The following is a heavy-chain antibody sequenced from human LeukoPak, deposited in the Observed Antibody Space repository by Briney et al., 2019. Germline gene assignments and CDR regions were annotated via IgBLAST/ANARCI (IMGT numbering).Heavy chain of an antibody. Sequence: PGGSLRLSCAASGFTFSSYAMSWVRQAPGKGLEWVTSIGGSGSTTHYAESVKGRFTISRDSSKNTLFLQMNTLRAEDTAVYYCAKDRTVGASYWYFDLWGRGTLVTVSS. D-gene: IGHD1-26*01. J-gene: IGHJ2*01. CDR3: AKDRTVGASYWYFDL. V-gene: IGHV3-23*01. CDR1: GFTFSSYA. CDR2: IGGSGSTT.